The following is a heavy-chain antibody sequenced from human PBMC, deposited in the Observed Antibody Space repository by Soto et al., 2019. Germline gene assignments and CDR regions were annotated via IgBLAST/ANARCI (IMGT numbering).Heavy chain of an antibody. CDR1: GFTFSSYT. V-gene: IGHV3-48*02. J-gene: IGHJ6*02. CDR2: ITSSSSTI. Sequence: EVQLVESGGGLVQPGGSLRLSCAASGFTFSSYTMNWVRQAPGKGLEWVSYITSSSSTIYYADSVKGRFTISRDNAKNYLYLQMNSRRDEDTAVYCCGRKLAAAAYYYYYGMDVWGQGTTVTVSS. D-gene: IGHD6-13*01. CDR3: GRKLAAAAYYYYYGMDV.